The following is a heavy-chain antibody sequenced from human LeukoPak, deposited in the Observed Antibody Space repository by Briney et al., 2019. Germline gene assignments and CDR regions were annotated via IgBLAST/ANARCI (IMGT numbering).Heavy chain of an antibody. CDR2: IVVGSGNT. CDR1: GFTFTSSA. D-gene: IGHD3-10*01. V-gene: IGHV1-58*02. Sequence: GTSVKVSCKGSGFTFTSSAMQWVRQARGQRLEWIGWIVVGSGNTNYAQKFQERVTITRDMSTSTAYMELSSLRSEDTAVYYCAAVYYYGSSTPHYWGQGTLVTVSS. J-gene: IGHJ4*02. CDR3: AAVYYYGSSTPHY.